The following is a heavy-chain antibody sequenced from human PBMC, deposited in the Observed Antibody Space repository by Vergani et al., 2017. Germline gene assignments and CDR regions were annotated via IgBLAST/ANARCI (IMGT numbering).Heavy chain of an antibody. CDR2: ISWNSGSI. J-gene: IGHJ4*02. V-gene: IGHV3-9*01. CDR3: AKAYDFWSGSSFDY. CDR1: GFTFDDYA. Sequence: EVQLVESGGGLVQPGRSLRLSCAASGFTFDDYAMHWVRQAPGKGLEWVSGISWNSGSIGYADSVKGRFTISRDNAKNSLYLQMNSLRAEDTALYYCAKAYDFWSGSSFDYWGQGTLVTASS. D-gene: IGHD3-3*01.